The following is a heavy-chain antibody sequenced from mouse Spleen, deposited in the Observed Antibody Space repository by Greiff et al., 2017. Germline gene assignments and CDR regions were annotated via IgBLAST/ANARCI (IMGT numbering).Heavy chain of an antibody. D-gene: IGHD1-1*01. J-gene: IGHJ2*01. CDR2: INPNYGTT. CDR1: GYSFTDYN. CDR3: ARCAIFYYPYYFDY. V-gene: IGHV1-39*01. Sequence: EVKLVESGPELVKPGASVKISCKASGYSFTDYNMNWVKQSNGKSLEWIGVINPNYGTTSYNQKFKGKATLTVDQSSSTAYMQLNSLTSEDSAVYYCARCAIFYYPYYFDYWGQGTTLTVSS.